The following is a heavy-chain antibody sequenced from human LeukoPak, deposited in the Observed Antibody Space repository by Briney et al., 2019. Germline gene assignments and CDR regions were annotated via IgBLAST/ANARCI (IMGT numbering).Heavy chain of an antibody. CDR1: GGSFSGYY. D-gene: IGHD1-26*01. Sequence: SETLSLTCAVYGGSFSGYYWSWIRQPPGKGLEWIGEINHSGSTNYNPSLKSRVTISVDTSKNQFSLKLNSVTAADTAVYYCASLQWELLLNFDYWGQGTLVTVSS. V-gene: IGHV4-34*01. J-gene: IGHJ4*02. CDR3: ASLQWELLLNFDY. CDR2: INHSGST.